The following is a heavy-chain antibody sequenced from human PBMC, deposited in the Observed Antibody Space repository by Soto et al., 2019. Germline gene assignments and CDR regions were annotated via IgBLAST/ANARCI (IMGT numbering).Heavy chain of an antibody. J-gene: IGHJ6*02. Sequence: SETLSLPCALSGSSISSSNWWNWVRQPTGKGLEWIGEIYHSGSTNYNPSLKSRVTISVDKSKNQFSLKLSSVTAADTAVYYCARAQYGDPNYYGMDVWGQGTTVT. CDR2: IYHSGST. D-gene: IGHD4-17*01. V-gene: IGHV4-4*02. CDR3: ARAQYGDPNYYGMDV. CDR1: GSSISSSNW.